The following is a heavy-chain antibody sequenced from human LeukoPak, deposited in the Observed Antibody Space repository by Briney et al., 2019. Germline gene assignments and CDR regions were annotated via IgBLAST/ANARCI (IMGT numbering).Heavy chain of an antibody. V-gene: IGHV4-59*01. D-gene: IGHD3-9*01. J-gene: IGHJ4*02. CDR2: IYYSGST. Sequence: SETLSLTCTVSGGSISSYYWSWIRQPPGKGLEWIGYIYYSGSTNYNPSLKSRVAISVDTSKNQFSLKLSSVTAADTAVYYCARASPLNYDILTGYVYYFDYWGQGTLVTVSS. CDR3: ARASPLNYDILTGYVYYFDY. CDR1: GGSISSYY.